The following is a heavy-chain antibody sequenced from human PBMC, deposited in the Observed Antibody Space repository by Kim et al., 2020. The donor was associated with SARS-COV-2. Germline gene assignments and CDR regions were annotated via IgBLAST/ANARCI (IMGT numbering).Heavy chain of an antibody. V-gene: IGHV3-30*04. J-gene: IGHJ6*02. CDR3: AREYSSSWYEGGDYYYGMDV. CDR2: ISYDGSNK. Sequence: GGSLRLSCAASGFTFSSYAMHWVRQAPGKGLEWVAVISYDGSNKYYADSVKGRFTISRDNSKNTLYLQMNSLRAEDTAVYYCAREYSSSWYEGGDYYYGMDVWGQGTTVTVSS. CDR1: GFTFSSYA. D-gene: IGHD6-13*01.